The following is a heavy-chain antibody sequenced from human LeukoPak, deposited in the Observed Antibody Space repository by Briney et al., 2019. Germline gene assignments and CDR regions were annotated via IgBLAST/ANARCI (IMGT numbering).Heavy chain of an antibody. CDR2: ISNSGISI. V-gene: IGHV3-11*01. D-gene: IGHD6-19*01. J-gene: IGHJ5*02. CDR3: AEDKIAVAGTRPNWFGP. Sequence: GGSLRLSCAASGFTFSDSYMTWIRQAPGKGLEWGSYISNSGISIYYADAVKWRFTTSRDNAKSSMYLQMNSLRAEDTAVYYCAEDKIAVAGTRPNWFGPWGQGTLVTVSS. CDR1: GFTFSDSY.